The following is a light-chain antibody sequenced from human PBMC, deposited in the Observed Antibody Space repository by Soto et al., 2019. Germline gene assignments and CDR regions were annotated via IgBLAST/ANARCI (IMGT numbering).Light chain of an antibody. V-gene: IGLV2-14*01. CDR3: CSYTTSNTRQIV. Sequence: QPVLTQRASGSGSPGQSITISCTGTSSDVGGYNYVSWYQQQPGKAPKFMIYDVTNRPSGVSNRFSGSKSGNAASLTISGLQAEDEADYYCCSYTTSNTRQIVFGTGTKVTVL. CDR2: DVT. CDR1: SSDVGGYNY. J-gene: IGLJ1*01.